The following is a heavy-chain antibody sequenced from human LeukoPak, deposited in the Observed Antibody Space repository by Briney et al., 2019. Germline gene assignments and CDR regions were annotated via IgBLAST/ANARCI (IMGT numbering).Heavy chain of an antibody. D-gene: IGHD3-22*01. Sequence: SETLSLTCAVYGGSLSDYYWSWIRQSPGKGLEWIGEISHRGRTYYNLSLKSRVTISIDTSKNQFSLKLSSVTAADTAVYYCARLVGRYYYDSSGYYYFDYWGQGTLVTVSS. CDR1: GGSLSDYY. J-gene: IGHJ4*02. CDR3: ARLVGRYYYDSSGYYYFDY. CDR2: ISHRGRT. V-gene: IGHV4-34*01.